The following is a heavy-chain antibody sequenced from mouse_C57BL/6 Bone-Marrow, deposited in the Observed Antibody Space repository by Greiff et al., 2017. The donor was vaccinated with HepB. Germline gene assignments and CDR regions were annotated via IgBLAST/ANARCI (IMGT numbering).Heavy chain of an antibody. CDR1: DSEVFPIAY. V-gene: IGHV15-2*01. CDR3: ARRGLLRGWYIDV. CDR2: ILPSIGRT. D-gene: IGHD2-3*01. J-gene: IGHJ1*03. Sequence: QVQLQQSGSELRSPGSSVKLSCKDFDSEVFPIAYMSWVRQKPGHGFEWIGGILPSIGRTIYGEKFEDKATLDADTLSNTTYLELNSLTSENSAIYYCARRGLLRGWYIDVWGTGTTVTVSS.